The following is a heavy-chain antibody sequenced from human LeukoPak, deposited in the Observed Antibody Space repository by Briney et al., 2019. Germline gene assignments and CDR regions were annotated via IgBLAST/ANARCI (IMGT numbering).Heavy chain of an antibody. D-gene: IGHD3-3*01. CDR1: GGSFSGYY. CDR2: INHSCST. CDR3: ARGRGFWSGSRQDY. V-gene: IGHV4-34*01. J-gene: IGHJ4*02. Sequence: AAETLTLTCAAYGGSFSGYYWSWLRQPPGKGLEWVGEINHSCSTKYNPSFKSRVTISADTSNNNSSLRQSSVTAADTAVYYCARGRGFWSGSRQDYGGQGTLVT.